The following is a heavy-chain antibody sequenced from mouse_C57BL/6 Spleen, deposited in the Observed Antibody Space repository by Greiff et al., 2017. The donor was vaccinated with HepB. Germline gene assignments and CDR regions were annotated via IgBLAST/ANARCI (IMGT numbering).Heavy chain of an antibody. CDR3: AYYSNYAWFAY. D-gene: IGHD2-5*01. Sequence: QVHVKQSGAELVKPGASVKLSCKASGYTFTSYWMHWVKQRPGQGLEWIGMIHPNSGSTNYNEKFKSKATLTVDKSSSTAYMQLSSLTSEDSAVYYCAYYSNYAWFAYWGQGTLVTVSA. CDR2: IHPNSGST. V-gene: IGHV1-64*01. CDR1: GYTFTSYW. J-gene: IGHJ3*01.